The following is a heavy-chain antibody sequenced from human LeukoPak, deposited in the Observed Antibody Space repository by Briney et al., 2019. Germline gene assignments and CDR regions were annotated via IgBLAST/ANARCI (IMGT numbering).Heavy chain of an antibody. J-gene: IGHJ5*02. CDR1: GYTFTTYG. CDR3: ARDLIAARPGWFDP. D-gene: IGHD6-6*01. Sequence: GASVKVSCKASGYTFTTYGINRVRQAPGQGLEWMGWISAYNGNTDYAQNLQGRVTLTTDTSASTAYMELRSLRSDDTAVYYCARDLIAARPGWFDPRGQGTLVTVSS. V-gene: IGHV1-18*01. CDR2: ISAYNGNT.